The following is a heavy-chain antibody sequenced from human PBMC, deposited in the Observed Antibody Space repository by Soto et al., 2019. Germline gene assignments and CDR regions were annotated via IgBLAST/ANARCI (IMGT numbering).Heavy chain of an antibody. D-gene: IGHD1-26*01. J-gene: IGHJ4*02. CDR2: MSYDGSNE. V-gene: IGHV3-30*18. CDR3: AKDGSHNIAS. CDR1: GFTFSHYA. Sequence: QVQLVESGGGVVQPGRSLRLSCAASGFTFSHYAMHWVRQAPGKGLEWVAIMSYDGSNEYYADSVKGRFNISRANSKNTLYLQMNIVRAADTAVYYCAKDGSHNIASWGQGTLGTFS.